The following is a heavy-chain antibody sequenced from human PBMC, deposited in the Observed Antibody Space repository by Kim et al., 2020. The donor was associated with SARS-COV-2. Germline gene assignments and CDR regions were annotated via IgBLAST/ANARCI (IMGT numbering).Heavy chain of an antibody. V-gene: IGHV3-21*01. J-gene: IGHJ6*02. D-gene: IGHD2-2*01. CDR1: GFTFSSYS. CDR2: ISSSSSYI. CDR3: ARDRRAAMPEFGDYYYYGMDV. Sequence: GGSLRLSCAASGFTFSSYSMNWVRQAPGKGLEWVSSISSSSSYIYYADSVKGRFTISRDNAKNSLYLQMNSLRAEDTAVYYCARDRRAAMPEFGDYYYYGMDVWGQWTTVTVSS.